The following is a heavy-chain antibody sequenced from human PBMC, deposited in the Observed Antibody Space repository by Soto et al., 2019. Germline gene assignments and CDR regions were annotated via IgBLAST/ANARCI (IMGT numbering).Heavy chain of an antibody. D-gene: IGHD6-6*01. J-gene: IGHJ4*02. CDR2: IYWDDDK. Sequence: SGPTLVNPPQTLTLTCTFSGFSLTSNDVGVGWIRQPPGKALEWLALIYWDDDKRYSPSLKSRLTITKDTSKNQVVLRMTNMDPVDTATYYCAHSRYSRSSFDYWGQGTLVTVSS. V-gene: IGHV2-5*02. CDR1: GFSLTSNDVG. CDR3: AHSRYSRSSFDY.